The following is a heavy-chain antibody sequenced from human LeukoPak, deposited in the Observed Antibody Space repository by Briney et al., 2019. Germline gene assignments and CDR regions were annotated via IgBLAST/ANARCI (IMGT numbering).Heavy chain of an antibody. CDR3: ARDRGYRRYFDWKTFDY. Sequence: GGSLRLSCAASGFTFSDYYMNWIRQAPGKGLEWVSYISSSGSTIYYADSVKGRFTISRDNAKNSLYLQMNSLRAEDTAVYYCARDRGYRRYFDWKTFDYWGQGTLVTVSS. CDR1: GFTFSDYY. V-gene: IGHV3-11*01. J-gene: IGHJ4*02. D-gene: IGHD3-9*01. CDR2: ISSSGSTI.